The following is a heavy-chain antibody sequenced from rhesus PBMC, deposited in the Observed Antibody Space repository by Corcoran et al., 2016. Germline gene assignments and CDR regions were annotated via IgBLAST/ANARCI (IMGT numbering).Heavy chain of an antibody. CDR2: IYGSSGSP. J-gene: IGHJ4*01. Sequence: QVQLQESGPGVVKPSETLSLTCAVSGFSISSGYDWSWIRQTPGKGLAWIGYIYGSSGSPNYNPSLKKRVTISKDTSKTQFSLRLSSATAADTAVYYCARSPPAQYYFDYWGQGVLVTVSS. CDR1: GFSISSGYD. V-gene: IGHV4-76*01. CDR3: ARSPPAQYYFDY.